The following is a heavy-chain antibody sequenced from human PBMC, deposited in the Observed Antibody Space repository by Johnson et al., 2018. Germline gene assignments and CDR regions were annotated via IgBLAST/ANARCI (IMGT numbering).Heavy chain of an antibody. CDR2: ITSSGTYI. J-gene: IGHJ4*02. D-gene: IGHD3-10*01. CDR3: AATSYYGRDY. V-gene: IGHV3-21*01. Sequence: VQLVQSGGGLVKXGGSLRLSCAASGFNSNTYGMRWVRQAPGKGLEWVSSITSSGTYIYYADSMRGRFTLPRDNAKNSLYLQMNSLRAEDTAVYYCAATSYYGRDYWGQGTLVTVSS. CDR1: GFNSNTYG.